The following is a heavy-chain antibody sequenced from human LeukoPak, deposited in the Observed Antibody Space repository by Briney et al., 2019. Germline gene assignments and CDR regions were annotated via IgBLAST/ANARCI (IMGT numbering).Heavy chain of an antibody. V-gene: IGHV3-30*02. Sequence: GGSLRLSCAASGFTFSRYGMHWVRQAPGKGLERVAFIRYDGSNKYYVDSVKGRFTISRDNSKNTLYLQMNSLRGEDTAVYYCAKALAAAGNPLLYDYYYYMDVWGKGTTVTVSS. D-gene: IGHD6-13*01. J-gene: IGHJ6*03. CDR2: IRYDGSNK. CDR1: GFTFSRYG. CDR3: AKALAAAGNPLLYDYYYYMDV.